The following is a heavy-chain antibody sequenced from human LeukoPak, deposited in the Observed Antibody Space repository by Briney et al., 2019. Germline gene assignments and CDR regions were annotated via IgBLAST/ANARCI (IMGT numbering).Heavy chain of an antibody. CDR2: ISSSGSTI. J-gene: IGHJ6*04. CDR3: AELGITMIGGV. D-gene: IGHD3-10*02. Sequence: GGSLRLSCAGSGFTFSTYGVSWVRQTPGKGLEWVSYISSSGSTIYYADSVKGRFTISRDNAKNSLYLQMNSLRAEDTAVYYCAELGITMIGGVWGKGTTVTISS. V-gene: IGHV3-48*03. CDR1: GFTFSTYG.